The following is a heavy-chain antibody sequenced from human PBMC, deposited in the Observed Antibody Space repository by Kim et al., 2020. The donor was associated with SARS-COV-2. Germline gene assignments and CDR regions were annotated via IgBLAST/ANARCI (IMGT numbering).Heavy chain of an antibody. V-gene: IGHV3-21*06. Sequence: GGSLRLSCAASGFTFSSHTMAWVRQSPGKWLEWVSSISDSSSYIYYAPSMRGRFTISRDNAKNSVFLQMDSLRAEDTALYYCARTYSNAWYDWGQGIQVTVSS. CDR3: ARTYSNAWYD. CDR2: ISDSSSYI. J-gene: IGHJ4*02. D-gene: IGHD6-13*01. CDR1: GFTFSSHT.